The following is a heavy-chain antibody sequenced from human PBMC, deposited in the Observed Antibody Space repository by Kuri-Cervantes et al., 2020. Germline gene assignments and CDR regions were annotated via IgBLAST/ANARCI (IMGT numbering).Heavy chain of an antibody. D-gene: IGHD2-2*01. Sequence: LSLTCAVSGFTVGRYSIHWVRQAPGKGLEWLSYISGTGSTIYYADSVKGRFTISRDNAKNSLYLQMNSLRAEDTAVYYCAKLYCSSTSCSFFDYWGQGTLVTVSS. V-gene: IGHV3-48*01. CDR3: AKLYCSSTSCSFFDY. J-gene: IGHJ4*02. CDR2: ISGTGSTI. CDR1: GFTVGRYS.